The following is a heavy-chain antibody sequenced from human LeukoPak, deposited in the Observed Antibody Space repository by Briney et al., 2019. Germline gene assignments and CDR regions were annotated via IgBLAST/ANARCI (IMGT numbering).Heavy chain of an antibody. CDR2: TRGVGTST. Sequence: GGSLRLSCAASGFTLTSYAMTWVRQTPGKGLEWVSTTRGVGTSTSYADSVKGRFTISRDTSKSTLYLQMNNLRAEDTAVYYCAKHSASDSGYWFDPWGQGTLVTVSS. J-gene: IGHJ5*02. CDR1: GFTLTSYA. CDR3: AKHSASDSGYWFDP. V-gene: IGHV3-23*01. D-gene: IGHD5-12*01.